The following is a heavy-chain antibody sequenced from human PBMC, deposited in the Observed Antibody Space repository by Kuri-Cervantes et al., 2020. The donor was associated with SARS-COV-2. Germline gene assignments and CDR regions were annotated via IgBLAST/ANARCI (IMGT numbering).Heavy chain of an antibody. CDR2: IYHSGST. CDR3: ARAPFEGDAFDI. CDR1: GYSISSGYY. J-gene: IGHJ3*02. V-gene: IGHV4-38-2*01. D-gene: IGHD3-9*01. Sequence: SETLSLTCAASGYSISSGYYWGWIRQPPGKGLEWIGSIYHSGSTYYNPSLKSRVTISVDTSKNQFSLKLSSVTAADTAVYYCARAPFEGDAFDIWGQGTMVTVSS.